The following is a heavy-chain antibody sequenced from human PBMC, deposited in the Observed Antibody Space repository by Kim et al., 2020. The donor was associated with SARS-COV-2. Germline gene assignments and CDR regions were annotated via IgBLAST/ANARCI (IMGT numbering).Heavy chain of an antibody. CDR1: GGSISSYY. CDR3: ARGSSSGWYQDY. D-gene: IGHD6-19*01. V-gene: IGHV4-59*01. J-gene: IGHJ4*02. Sequence: SETLSLTCTVSGGSISSYYWSWIRQPPGKGLEWIGYIYYSGSTNYNPSLKSRVTISVDTSKNQFSLKLSSVTAADTAVYYCARGSSSGWYQDYWGQGTLVTVSS. CDR2: IYYSGST.